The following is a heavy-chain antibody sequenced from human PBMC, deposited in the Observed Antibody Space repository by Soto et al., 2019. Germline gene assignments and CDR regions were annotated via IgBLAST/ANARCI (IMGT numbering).Heavy chain of an antibody. CDR1: GYTFTSYG. Sequence: ASVKVSCKASGYTFTSYGISWVRQAPGQGLEWMGWISAYNGNTNYAQKLQGRVTMTTDTSTSTAYMELRSLRSDDTAVYYCARVVPPEQWFEGLGGWFDPWGQGTLVTVS. V-gene: IGHV1-18*01. J-gene: IGHJ5*02. CDR2: ISAYNGNT. CDR3: ARVVPPEQWFEGLGGWFDP. D-gene: IGHD6-19*01.